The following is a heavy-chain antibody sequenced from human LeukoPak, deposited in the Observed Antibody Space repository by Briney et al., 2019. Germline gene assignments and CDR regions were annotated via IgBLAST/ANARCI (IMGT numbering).Heavy chain of an antibody. CDR3: ARDDCSSISCYHNWFDP. D-gene: IGHD2-2*01. Sequence: GGSLRLSCAASGFTFSSYWMSWVRQAPGKGLEWVANIKQDGSEKYYVDSVKGRFTISRHNAKNPLYLQMNSLGAEDTAGYYCARDDCSSISCYHNWFDPWGQGTLVTASS. CDR1: GFTFSSYW. V-gene: IGHV3-7*01. CDR2: IKQDGSEK. J-gene: IGHJ5*02.